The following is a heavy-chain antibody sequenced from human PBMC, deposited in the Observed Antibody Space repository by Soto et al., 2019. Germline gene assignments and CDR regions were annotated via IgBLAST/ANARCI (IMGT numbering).Heavy chain of an antibody. CDR3: ARAHQYYYDSSGYYLDY. Sequence: PSETLSLTCTVSGGSISSYYWSWIRQPPGKGLEWIGYIYYSGSTNYNPSLKSRVTISVDTSKNQFSLKLSSVTAADTAVYYCARAHQYYYDSSGYYLDYWGQGTLVTVSS. V-gene: IGHV4-59*01. CDR1: GGSISSYY. D-gene: IGHD3-22*01. J-gene: IGHJ4*02. CDR2: IYYSGST.